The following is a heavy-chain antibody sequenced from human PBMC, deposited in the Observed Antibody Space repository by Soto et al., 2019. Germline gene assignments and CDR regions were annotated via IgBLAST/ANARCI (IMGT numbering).Heavy chain of an antibody. CDR3: ARVRYGGYSYYFDY. CDR2: IQQDGSEK. D-gene: IGHD4-17*01. J-gene: IGHJ4*02. CDR1: GFTFSRFW. Sequence: GGSLRLSCAVSGFTFSRFWMGWVRQAPGRGLEWVANIQQDGSEKYYVDSVKGRFTMSKDTVKNSLYLQMNSLGAEDTAVYYCARVRYGGYSYYFDYWGQGALVTVSS. V-gene: IGHV3-7*03.